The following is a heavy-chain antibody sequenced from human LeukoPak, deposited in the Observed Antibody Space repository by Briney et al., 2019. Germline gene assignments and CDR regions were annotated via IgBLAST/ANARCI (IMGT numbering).Heavy chain of an antibody. J-gene: IGHJ4*02. Sequence: SETLSLTCTVSGGSISSSSYYWGWIRQPPGKGLEWIGSIYYSGSTYYNPSLESRVTMSVDRPKNQFSLKLSSVTAADTAVYYCARGLYQLLRGGYFDYWGQGTLVTVSS. CDR3: ARGLYQLLRGGYFDY. CDR2: IYYSGST. D-gene: IGHD2-2*01. CDR1: GGSISSSSYY. V-gene: IGHV4-39*07.